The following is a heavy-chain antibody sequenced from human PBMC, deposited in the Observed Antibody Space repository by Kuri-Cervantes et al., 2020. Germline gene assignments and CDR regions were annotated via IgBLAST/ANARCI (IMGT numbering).Heavy chain of an antibody. CDR3: AHRGSSWPYYYYYYYMDV. J-gene: IGHJ6*03. CDR2: IYWDDDK. V-gene: IGHV2-5*02. D-gene: IGHD6-13*01. CDR1: GFSLSTSGVG. Sequence: SGPTLVKPTQTLTLTCTFSGFSLSTSGVGVGWIRQPPGKALEWLALIYWDDDKRYSPSLKSRLPITKDTSKNQAVLTMTNMDPVDTATYYCAHRGSSWPYYYYYYYMDVWGKGTTVTVSS.